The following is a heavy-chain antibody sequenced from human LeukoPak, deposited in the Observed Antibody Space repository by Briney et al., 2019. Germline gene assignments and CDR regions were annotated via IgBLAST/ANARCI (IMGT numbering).Heavy chain of an antibody. J-gene: IGHJ5*02. Sequence: SQTLSLTCTVSGGSISRGDYYWSWIRQHPGKGLEWIGSIYNSGSTYYNPSLKSRLKISADTSKNQFSLKLSSVTVADTAVYYCSRDMGPNYYDSSCLSWGQGTLVTVSS. D-gene: IGHD3-22*01. V-gene: IGHV4-31*03. CDR3: SRDMGPNYYDSSCLS. CDR1: GGSISRGDYY. CDR2: IYNSGST.